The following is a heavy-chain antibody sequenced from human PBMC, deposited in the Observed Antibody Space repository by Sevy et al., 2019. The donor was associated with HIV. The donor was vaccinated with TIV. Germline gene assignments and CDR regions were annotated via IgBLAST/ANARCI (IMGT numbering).Heavy chain of an antibody. CDR3: ATLEDYSFPLDF. Sequence: GGSLRLSCAASGFTFSTYAMNWVRQAPGKELEWVSSISNNGATTYYTDSVKDRFTISRDNSKNMVYLQMNSLRTEDTAVYYCATLEDYSFPLDFWGQGTLVTVSS. D-gene: IGHD2-15*01. J-gene: IGHJ4*02. V-gene: IGHV3-23*01. CDR1: GFTFSTYA. CDR2: ISNNGATT.